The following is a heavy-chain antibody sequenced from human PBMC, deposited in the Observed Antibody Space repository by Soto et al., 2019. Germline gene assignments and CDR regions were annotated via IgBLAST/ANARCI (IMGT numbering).Heavy chain of an antibody. D-gene: IGHD2-2*02. Sequence: QVQLVQSGAEVKKPGASVKVSCKASGYTFTSYGISWVRQAHGQGHEWMGWISAYNGNTNYAQKLQGRVTMTTDTSTSTAYMELRSLRSDDTAVYYCAREREGYCSSTSCYTGYYYYGMDVWDQGTTVTVSS. V-gene: IGHV1-18*04. J-gene: IGHJ6*02. CDR2: ISAYNGNT. CDR3: AREREGYCSSTSCYTGYYYYGMDV. CDR1: GYTFTSYG.